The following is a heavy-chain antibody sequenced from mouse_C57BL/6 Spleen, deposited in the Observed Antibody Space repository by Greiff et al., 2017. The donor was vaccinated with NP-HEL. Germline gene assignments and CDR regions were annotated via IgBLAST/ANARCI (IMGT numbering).Heavy chain of an antibody. CDR3: ARSTGSWYFDF. CDR1: GYTFTSYW. Sequence: QVQLQQPGAELVMPGASVKLSCKASGYTFTSYWMHWVKQRPGQGLEWIGEIDPSDSYTNYNQKFKGKSTLTVDKSSSTAYMQLSSLTSDDSAVYSCARSTGSWYFDFWGTGTSVTVSS. D-gene: IGHD4-1*02. CDR2: IDPSDSYT. J-gene: IGHJ1*03. V-gene: IGHV1-69*01.